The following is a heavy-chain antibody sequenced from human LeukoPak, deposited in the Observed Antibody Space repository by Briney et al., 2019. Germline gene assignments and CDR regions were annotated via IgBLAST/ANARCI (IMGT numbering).Heavy chain of an antibody. Sequence: SETLSLTCTVSGGAISSSSYYWGWIRQPPGKGLEWIGSIYYTGSTYYNPSFHGRVTISIDTSKNHFSLDLSSVTAADTAVYYCARDVGLWFGELLGDAFDVWGQGTMVTVSS. CDR2: IYYTGST. V-gene: IGHV4-39*07. CDR3: ARDVGLWFGELLGDAFDV. J-gene: IGHJ3*01. CDR1: GGAISSSSYY. D-gene: IGHD3-10*01.